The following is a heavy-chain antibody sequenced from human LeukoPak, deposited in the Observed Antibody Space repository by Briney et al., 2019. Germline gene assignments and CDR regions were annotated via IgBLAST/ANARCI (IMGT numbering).Heavy chain of an antibody. CDR1: GYPLSSYS. V-gene: IGHV3-21*01. CDR2: ISNSSSYI. CDR3: ARDYYDSSGYYVEKRFDY. Sequence: GGALGLSPAASGYPLSSYSMKWVRHAPGKGLECGSSISNSSSYIYYADSVKDRCTISRDNAKSSLYLQMNTLRAEDRAVYYCARDYYDSSGYYVEKRFDYWGQGTLVTVSS. D-gene: IGHD3-22*01. J-gene: IGHJ4*02.